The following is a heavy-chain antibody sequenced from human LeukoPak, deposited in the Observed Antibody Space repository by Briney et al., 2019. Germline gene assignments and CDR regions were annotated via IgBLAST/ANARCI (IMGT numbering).Heavy chain of an antibody. CDR2: IYYSGST. J-gene: IGHJ4*02. CDR3: ARSGGDFDY. V-gene: IGHV4-38-2*01. Sequence: GSLRLSCAASGFTFSDYYMGWIRQPPGKGLEWIGSIYYSGSTYYNPSLKSRVTISVDTSKNQFSLKLSSVTAADTAVYYCARSGGDFDYWGQGTLVTVSS. D-gene: IGHD2-21*01. CDR1: GFTFSDYY.